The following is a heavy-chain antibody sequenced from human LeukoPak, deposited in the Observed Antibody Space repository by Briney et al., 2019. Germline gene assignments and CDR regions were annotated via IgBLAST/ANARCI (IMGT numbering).Heavy chain of an antibody. CDR3: ARGVSYGSGSYYAY. V-gene: IGHV1-8*01. Sequence: ASVKVSCKASGYTFTSYDINWVRQATGLGLEWLGWMNPNSGNTGYAQKFQGRVTMTRNTSISTAYMEMSSLRSEDTAVYYCARGVSYGSGSYYAYWGQGTLVTVSS. CDR2: MNPNSGNT. CDR1: GYTFTSYD. D-gene: IGHD3-10*01. J-gene: IGHJ4*02.